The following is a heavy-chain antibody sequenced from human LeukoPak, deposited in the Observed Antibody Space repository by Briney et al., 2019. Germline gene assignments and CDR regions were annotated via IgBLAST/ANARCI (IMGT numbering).Heavy chain of an antibody. J-gene: IGHJ4*02. Sequence: ASVKVSCKASGYTFTSYYMHWVRQAPGQGLEWMGIINPSGGSTSYAQKFQGRVTMSRDTSTSTVYMELSSLRSEDTAVYYCAREGDDYGGYRYFDYWGQGTLVTVSS. CDR2: INPSGGST. D-gene: IGHD4-17*01. V-gene: IGHV1-46*01. CDR3: AREGDDYGGYRYFDY. CDR1: GYTFTSYY.